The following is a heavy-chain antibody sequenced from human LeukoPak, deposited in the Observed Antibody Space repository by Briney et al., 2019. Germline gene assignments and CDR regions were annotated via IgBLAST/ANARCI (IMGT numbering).Heavy chain of an antibody. V-gene: IGHV3-23*01. D-gene: IGHD2-8*02. Sequence: GGSLRLSCAASGFTFSTFAMIWVRQPPGKGLEWVSSIFPSGGEIHYTDSVRGRFTISRDNSKSTLSLQMNSLRAEDTAIYYCATYRQVLLPFESWGQGTLVTVSS. CDR3: ATYRQVLLPFES. CDR2: IFPSGGEI. J-gene: IGHJ4*02. CDR1: GFTFSTFA.